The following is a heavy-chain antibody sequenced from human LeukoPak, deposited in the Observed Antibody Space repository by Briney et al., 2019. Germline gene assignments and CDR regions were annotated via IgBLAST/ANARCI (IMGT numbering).Heavy chain of an antibody. CDR1: GFTFSSYA. CDR2: IKTDGSIT. V-gene: IGHV3-74*01. D-gene: IGHD5-24*01. Sequence: GGSLRLSCAASGFTFSSYAMSWVRQAPGKGLVWVSHIKTDGSITDYADSVKGRFTISRDNARNTLYLQMDSLRVEDTAVYCCARNPDGDYDYWGQGALVTVSS. J-gene: IGHJ4*02. CDR3: ARNPDGDYDY.